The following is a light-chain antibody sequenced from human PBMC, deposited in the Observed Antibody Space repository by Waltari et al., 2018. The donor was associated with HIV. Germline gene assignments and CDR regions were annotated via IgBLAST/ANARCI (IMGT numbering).Light chain of an antibody. Sequence: QSALTQPRSVSGSPGQSVTISCTGTSSDVGGSNYVSWYQKHPGKAPKFMIYDVNKRPSGVPDRSSGSKSGNTASLTISGLQAEDEADYYCCSYADNYPVVFGGGTKLTVL. CDR2: DVN. J-gene: IGLJ2*01. CDR3: CSYADNYPVV. V-gene: IGLV2-11*01. CDR1: SSDVGGSNY.